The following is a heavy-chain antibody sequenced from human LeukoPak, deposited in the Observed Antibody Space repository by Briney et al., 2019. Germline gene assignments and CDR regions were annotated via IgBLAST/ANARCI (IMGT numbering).Heavy chain of an antibody. CDR2: IYTSGST. V-gene: IGHV4-61*02. J-gene: IGHJ4*02. CDR3: AREGAARNFDY. CDR1: GGSVSSGPYH. Sequence: SETLSLTCTVSGGSVSSGPYHWTSIRQPAGKGLEWIVRIYTSGSTNFNPSLKSRVSISLDTSQNQFSLKVSTVTAADTAVYYCAREGAARNFDYWGQGILVTVSS. D-gene: IGHD6-6*01.